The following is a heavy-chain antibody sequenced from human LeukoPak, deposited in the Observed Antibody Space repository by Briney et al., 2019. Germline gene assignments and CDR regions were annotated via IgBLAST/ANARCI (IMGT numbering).Heavy chain of an antibody. V-gene: IGHV1-8*01. Sequence: ASVKVSCKASGYTFTSYDINWVRQATGQGLEWMGWMNPNSGNTGYAQKFQGRVTMTRNTSISTAYMELSSLRSEDTAVYYCARDRPDDSSGYYYRAAGHWGQGTLVTVSS. CDR3: ARDRPDDSSGYYYRAAGH. D-gene: IGHD3-22*01. J-gene: IGHJ4*02. CDR2: MNPNSGNT. CDR1: GYTFTSYD.